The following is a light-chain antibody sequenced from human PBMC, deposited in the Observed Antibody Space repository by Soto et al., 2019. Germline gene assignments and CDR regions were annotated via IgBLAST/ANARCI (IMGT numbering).Light chain of an antibody. V-gene: IGLV6-57*03. CDR3: HSYESNNVV. J-gene: IGLJ3*02. CDR1: SGSIASNY. Sequence: NFMLPQPHSVSESPGKTVIISCTRSSGSIASNYVQWYQQRPGSAPTIVIYEDNQRPSGVPDRFSGSVDSSSNSASLTISGLKTEDEADYYCHSYESNNVVFGGGTKVTVL. CDR2: EDN.